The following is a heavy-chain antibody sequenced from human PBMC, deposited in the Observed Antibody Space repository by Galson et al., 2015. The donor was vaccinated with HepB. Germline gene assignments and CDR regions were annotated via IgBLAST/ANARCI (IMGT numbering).Heavy chain of an antibody. CDR2: IRYDGSNK. CDR1: GFTFSSYG. V-gene: IGHV3-30*02. CDR3: AKDLSFYDIQGGY. D-gene: IGHD3-9*01. Sequence: SLRLSCAASGFTFSSYGMHWVRRAPGKGLEWVAFIRYDGSNKYYADSVKGRFTISRDNSKNTLYLQMNSLRAEDTAVYYCAKDLSFYDIQGGYWGQGTLVTVSS. J-gene: IGHJ4*02.